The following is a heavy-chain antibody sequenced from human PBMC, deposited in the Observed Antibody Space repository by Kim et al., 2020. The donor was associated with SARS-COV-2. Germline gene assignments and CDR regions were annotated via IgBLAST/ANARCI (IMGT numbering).Heavy chain of an antibody. CDR2: ISGSGGST. CDR1: GFTFSSYA. V-gene: IGHV3-23*01. CDR3: AKPAPTAKTSRLIAPDY. J-gene: IGHJ4*02. Sequence: GGSLRLSCAASGFTFSSYAMSWVRQAPGKGLEWVSTISGSGGSTYYADSVKGRFTISRDNSKNTLYLQMNSLRAEDTAVYYCAKPAPTAKTSRLIAPDYWCQGTLVTVSS. D-gene: IGHD2-21*02.